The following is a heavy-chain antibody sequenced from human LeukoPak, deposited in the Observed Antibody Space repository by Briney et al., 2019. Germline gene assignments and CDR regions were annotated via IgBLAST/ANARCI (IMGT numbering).Heavy chain of an antibody. CDR3: ARRSYYNDY. CDR2: MNPRSGYT. V-gene: IGHV1-8*01. Sequence: ASVKVSCKASGYTFTNYDINWVRQATGQGLEWMGWMNPRSGYTGYLQKFQGRVTMTGSTSISTAYLELNSLTSEDTAVYYCARRSYYNDYWGQGTPVTVSS. CDR1: GYTFTNYD. J-gene: IGHJ4*02. D-gene: IGHD3-10*01.